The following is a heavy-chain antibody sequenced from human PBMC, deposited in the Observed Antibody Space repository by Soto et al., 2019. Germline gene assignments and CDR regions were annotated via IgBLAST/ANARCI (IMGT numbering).Heavy chain of an antibody. V-gene: IGHV3-11*01. D-gene: IGHD6-13*01. CDR3: ASSSIASPGTFDY. Sequence: GGSLRLSCVASGFTFSDYYMNWIRQAPGKGLEWVSYLSSSGTSIYYTDSVKGRFTISRDSAKKSLYLQMSSLRAEDTAVYYCASSSIASPGTFDYWGPGTLVTVSS. CDR2: LSSSGTSI. CDR1: GFTFSDYY. J-gene: IGHJ4*02.